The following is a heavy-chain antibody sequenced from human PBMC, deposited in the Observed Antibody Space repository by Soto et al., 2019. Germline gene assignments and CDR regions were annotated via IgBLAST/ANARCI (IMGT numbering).Heavy chain of an antibody. CDR2: ISSSSSTI. V-gene: IGHV3-48*02. Sequence: GGSLRLSCAASGFTFSXXSMNWVRQAPGKGLEWVSYISSSSSTIYYADSVKGRFTISRDNAKXXLNLQMNSLRDEDTAVYYCASTIYYYGMDVWGQGTTVTV. CDR3: ASTIYYYGMDV. J-gene: IGHJ6*02. CDR1: GFTFSXXS.